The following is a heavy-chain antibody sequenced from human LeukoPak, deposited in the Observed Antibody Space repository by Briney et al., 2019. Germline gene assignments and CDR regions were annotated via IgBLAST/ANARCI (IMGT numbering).Heavy chain of an antibody. V-gene: IGHV3-48*01. J-gene: IGHJ4*02. CDR1: GFTFSSYS. D-gene: IGHD3-22*01. CDR2: LSGSGSTI. CDR3: ARDVTYYYDSSTYSLDY. Sequence: GGSLRLSCAASGFTFSSYSMSWVRQAPGKGPEWISYLSGSGSTIYYADSVRGRFTISRDNANNSLYLQMNSLRADDTAIYHCARDVTYYYDSSTYSLDYWGQGTLVTVSS.